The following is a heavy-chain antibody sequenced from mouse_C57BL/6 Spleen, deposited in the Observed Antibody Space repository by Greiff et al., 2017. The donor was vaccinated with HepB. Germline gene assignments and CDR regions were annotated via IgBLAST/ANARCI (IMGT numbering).Heavy chain of an antibody. J-gene: IGHJ3*01. V-gene: IGHV1-81*01. D-gene: IGHD2-4*01. Sequence: VMLVESGAELARPGASVKLSCKASGYTFTSYGISWVKQRTGQGLEWIGEIYPRSGNTYYNEKFKGKATLTADKSSSTAYMELRSLTSEDSAVYFCARSYDYGEAWFAYWGQGTLVTVSA. CDR1: GYTFTSYG. CDR3: ARSYDYGEAWFAY. CDR2: IYPRSGNT.